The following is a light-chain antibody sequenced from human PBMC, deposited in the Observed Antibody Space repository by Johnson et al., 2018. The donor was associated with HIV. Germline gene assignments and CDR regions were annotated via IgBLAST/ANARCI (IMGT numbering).Light chain of an antibody. V-gene: IGLV1-51*01. Sequence: QSVLTQPPSVSAAPGQKVTITCSGSSSNIGNKYVSWYRHLPGTAPKLLIYDNDKRPSGIPDRFSASKSGSSATLGITGLQTGDEADYYCATWDSSLSAYVFGPGTKVTIL. CDR1: SSNIGNKY. J-gene: IGLJ1*01. CDR2: DND. CDR3: ATWDSSLSAYV.